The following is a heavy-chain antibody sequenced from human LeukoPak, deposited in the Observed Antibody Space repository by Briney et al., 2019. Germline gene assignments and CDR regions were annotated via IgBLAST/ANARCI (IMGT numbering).Heavy chain of an antibody. Sequence: ASVKVSCKASGYTFTGYYMHWVRQAPGQGLEWMGWINPNSGGTNYAQKFQGRVTMTRDTSISTAYMELSRLRSEDTAVYYCARTNYDYVWGSYQNWFDPWGQGTLVTVSS. CDR2: INPNSGGT. CDR1: GYTFTGYY. D-gene: IGHD3-16*02. CDR3: ARTNYDYVWGSYQNWFDP. V-gene: IGHV1-2*02. J-gene: IGHJ5*02.